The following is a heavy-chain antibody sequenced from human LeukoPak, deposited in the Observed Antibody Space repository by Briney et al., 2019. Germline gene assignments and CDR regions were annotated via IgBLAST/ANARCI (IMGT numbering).Heavy chain of an antibody. CDR2: IYCSGST. J-gene: IGHJ5*02. V-gene: IGHV4-39*07. CDR1: GGSISSYY. Sequence: SETLSLTCTVSGGSISSYYWGWIRQPPGKGLEWIGNIYCSGSTYYNPSLKSRVTISVDTSKNQFSLKLSSVTAADTAVYYCARCDGGNVRWFDPWGQGTLVTVSS. D-gene: IGHD4-23*01. CDR3: ARCDGGNVRWFDP.